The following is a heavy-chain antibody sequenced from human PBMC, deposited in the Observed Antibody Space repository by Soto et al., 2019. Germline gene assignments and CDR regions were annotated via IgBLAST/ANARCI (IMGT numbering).Heavy chain of an antibody. Sequence: QVQLQQWGSGLLKPSETLSLNCAVTGGSLSGYYWSWIRQPPGKGLVWIGEVKDGGHTNYSPSLRGRVTISSDTSNNQFSLRLNSVTAADTGVYYCARGQEGVVATHWDQGSLVTVSS. CDR2: VKDGGHT. J-gene: IGHJ4*02. D-gene: IGHD5-12*01. V-gene: IGHV4-34*01. CDR1: GGSLSGYY. CDR3: ARGQEGVVATH.